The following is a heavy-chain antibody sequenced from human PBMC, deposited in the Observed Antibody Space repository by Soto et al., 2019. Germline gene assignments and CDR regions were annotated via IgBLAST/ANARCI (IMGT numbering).Heavy chain of an antibody. CDR1: GYTFTDAW. CDR2: VYPGDSQT. V-gene: IGHV5-51*01. CDR3: ARQKGY. Sequence: PGESLKISCKASGYTFTDAWIGWVLQMPGKGLEWMGIVYPGDSQTRYNPSFQGQITISADKSITTAYLQWTSLKASDSAMYYCARQKGYWGQGTLVTVSS. J-gene: IGHJ4*02.